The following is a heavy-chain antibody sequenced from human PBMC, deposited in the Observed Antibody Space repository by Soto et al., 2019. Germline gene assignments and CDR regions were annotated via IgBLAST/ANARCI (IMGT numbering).Heavy chain of an antibody. J-gene: IGHJ6*02. CDR1: GFTFSSYW. CDR2: IKQDGSEK. V-gene: IGHV3-7*05. D-gene: IGHD4-17*01. Sequence: GGSLRLSCAASGFTFSSYWMSWVRQAPGKGLEWVANIKQDGSEKYYVDSVKGRFTISRDNAKNSLYLQMNSLRAEDTAVYYCARDYGDYYYYGMDVWGQGTTVTVSS. CDR3: ARDYGDYYYYGMDV.